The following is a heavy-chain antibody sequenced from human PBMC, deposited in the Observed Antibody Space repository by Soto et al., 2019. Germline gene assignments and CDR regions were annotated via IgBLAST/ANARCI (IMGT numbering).Heavy chain of an antibody. Sequence: GGSLRLSCVGSGFMFSLYAINWVRQAPGKGLEWVSAISGSGAATYFAKSVKGRFTISRDSSRNTVYLQMNSLRVEDTALYYCAKDRGDIAVVPGGVAGNAFDICGQGTMVTVSS. CDR1: GFMFSLYA. CDR2: ISGSGAAT. J-gene: IGHJ3*02. CDR3: AKDRGDIAVVPGGVAGNAFDI. D-gene: IGHD2-2*01. V-gene: IGHV3-23*01.